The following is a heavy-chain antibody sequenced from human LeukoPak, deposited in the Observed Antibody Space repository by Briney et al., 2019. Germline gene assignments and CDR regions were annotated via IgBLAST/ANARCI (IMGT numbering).Heavy chain of an antibody. D-gene: IGHD2-21*02. CDR1: GFTVSSNY. CDR3: ARDRDIVVVTAIHYFDY. V-gene: IGHV3-53*05. Sequence: QAGGSLRLSCAASGFTVSSNYMSWVRQAPGKGLEWVSVIYSGGSTYYADSVKGRFTISRDNSKNTLYLQMNSLRAEDTAVYYCARDRDIVVVTAIHYFDYWGQGTLVTVSS. CDR2: IYSGGST. J-gene: IGHJ4*02.